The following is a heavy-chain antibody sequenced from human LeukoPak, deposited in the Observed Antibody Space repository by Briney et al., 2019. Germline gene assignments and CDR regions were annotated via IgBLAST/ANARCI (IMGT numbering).Heavy chain of an antibody. CDR2: IRYDGSNK. Sequence: GGSLTLSYAASGFTFSSHGMHWVRQAPGKGLEWVAFIRYDGSNKYYADSVKGRFTISRDNSKNTLYLQINSLRAEDTAVYYCAKDATMIRGVADFIDYWGQGTLVTVSS. CDR1: GFTFSSHG. D-gene: IGHD3-10*01. CDR3: AKDATMIRGVADFIDY. V-gene: IGHV3-30*02. J-gene: IGHJ4*02.